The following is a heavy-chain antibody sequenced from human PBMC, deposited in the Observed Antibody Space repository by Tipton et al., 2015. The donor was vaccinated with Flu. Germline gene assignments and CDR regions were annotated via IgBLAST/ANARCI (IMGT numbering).Heavy chain of an antibody. J-gene: IGHJ4*02. Sequence: TLSLTCAVSGYSIRSDYYWGWIRQTPGKGLEWIGTIHYTGSTHYNPSLQSRVTISVDTSKNHFSLKLSSVTAADTAVYYCARCERYYYDSSVAHYYFDYWGQGTLVTVSS. CDR3: ARCERYYYDSSVAHYYFDY. CDR1: GYSIRSDYY. D-gene: IGHD3-22*01. V-gene: IGHV4-38-2*01. CDR2: IHYTGST.